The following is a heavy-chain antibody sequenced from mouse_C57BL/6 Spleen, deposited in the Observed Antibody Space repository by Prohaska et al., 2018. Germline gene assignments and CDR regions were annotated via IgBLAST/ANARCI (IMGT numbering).Heavy chain of an antibody. Sequence: QSHGKSLEWIGDINPNNGGTIYNQKFKGKATLTVDKSSSTAYMELRSLTSEDTAVYYCAREISDYYGSSYAMDYWGQGTSVTVSS. CDR3: AREISDYYGSSYAMDY. CDR2: INPNNGGT. D-gene: IGHD1-1*01. J-gene: IGHJ4*01. V-gene: IGHV1-18*01.